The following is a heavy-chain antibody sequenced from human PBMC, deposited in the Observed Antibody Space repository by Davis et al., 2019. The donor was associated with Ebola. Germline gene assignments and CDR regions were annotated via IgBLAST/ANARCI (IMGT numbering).Heavy chain of an antibody. J-gene: IGHJ4*02. Sequence: GESLKISCAASGFTFSSHWMHWVRQSPEKGLVWVSRINSDGSSTTYADSVKGRFTISRDNAKNTLYLQMNSLRAEDTAVYYCARSCGGDCYLDYWGQGTLVTVSS. CDR3: ARSCGGDCYLDY. V-gene: IGHV3-74*01. CDR2: INSDGSST. D-gene: IGHD2-21*02. CDR1: GFTFSSHW.